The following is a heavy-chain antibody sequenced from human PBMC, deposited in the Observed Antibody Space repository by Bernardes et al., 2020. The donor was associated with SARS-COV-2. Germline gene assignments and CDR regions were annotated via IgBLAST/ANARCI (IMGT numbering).Heavy chain of an antibody. Sequence: SEPLSLTCSVSGGSLSSSSYYWGWLLQPPGKGLEWIGTMYNSGSTYHNPSLKSRASISIDTSKNQVSLRLQSVTAADTAVYYCVGSSCGIDCYIGGLRSWDYGMDIWGQGTTVSVSS. CDR1: GGSLSSSSYY. CDR3: VGSSCGIDCYIGGLRSWDYGMDI. CDR2: MYNSGST. V-gene: IGHV4-39*01. D-gene: IGHD2-21*02. J-gene: IGHJ6*02.